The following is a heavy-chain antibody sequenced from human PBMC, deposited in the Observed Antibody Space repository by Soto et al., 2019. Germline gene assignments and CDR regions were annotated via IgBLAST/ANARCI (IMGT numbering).Heavy chain of an antibody. J-gene: IGHJ4*02. CDR1: GGTFSSYT. D-gene: IGHD6-19*01. Sequence: SVKVSCKASGGTFSSYTISWVRQAPGQGLEWMGRIIPILGIANYAQKFQGRVTITADKSTSTAYMELSSLRSEDTAVYYCAKDAYSAVAGYYFDYWGQGTLVTVSS. CDR2: IIPILGIA. CDR3: AKDAYSAVAGYYFDY. V-gene: IGHV1-69*04.